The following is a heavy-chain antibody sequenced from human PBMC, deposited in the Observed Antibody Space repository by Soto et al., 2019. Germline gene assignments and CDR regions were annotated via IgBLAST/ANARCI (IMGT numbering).Heavy chain of an antibody. J-gene: IGHJ4*02. CDR3: ARHLYSGYSSGSFGY. Sequence: QLQLQESGPGLVKPSETLSLTCTVSDDSIGRSNYFWGWIRQPPGKVLEWIGNIFYSGNTHYNPSPKSRVTISLDTSNHHFSLRVSSVTAADTAVYYCARHLYSGYSSGSFGYWGPGAMVIVSS. CDR2: IFYSGNT. V-gene: IGHV4-39*01. D-gene: IGHD6-19*01. CDR1: DDSIGRSNYF.